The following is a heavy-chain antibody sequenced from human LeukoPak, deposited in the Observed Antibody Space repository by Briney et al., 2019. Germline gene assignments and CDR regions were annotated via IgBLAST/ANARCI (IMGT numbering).Heavy chain of an antibody. V-gene: IGHV3-7*01. Sequence: GGSLRLSCAASGFTFSDYYMSWIRQAPGKGLEWVANIKEDGGERNYVDSVEGRFAISRDNAKNSIYLQMNSLRVEDTAVYYCAREYWGVDYWGQGTLVTVSS. D-gene: IGHD2-8*02. CDR1: GFTFSDYY. CDR2: IKEDGGER. CDR3: AREYWGVDY. J-gene: IGHJ4*02.